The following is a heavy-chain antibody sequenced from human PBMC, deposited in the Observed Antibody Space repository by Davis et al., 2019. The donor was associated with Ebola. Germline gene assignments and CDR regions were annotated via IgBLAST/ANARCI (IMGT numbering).Heavy chain of an antibody. Sequence: PSETLSLTCTVSGSSISSSSYYWGWIRQPPGKGLEWIGSIYYSGSTYYNPSLKSRVTISVDTSKNQFSLKLSSVTAADTAVYYCARTTRGFGELLWDMDYWGQGTLVTVSS. D-gene: IGHD3-10*01. CDR2: IYYSGST. J-gene: IGHJ4*02. CDR3: ARTTRGFGELLWDMDY. V-gene: IGHV4-39*07. CDR1: GSSISSSSYY.